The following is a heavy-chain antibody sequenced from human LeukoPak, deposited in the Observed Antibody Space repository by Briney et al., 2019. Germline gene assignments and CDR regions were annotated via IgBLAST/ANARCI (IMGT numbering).Heavy chain of an antibody. J-gene: IGHJ5*02. CDR2: INPSGGST. CDR3: ARVQSRLSWFDP. CDR1: GYTFTSYY. Sequence: ASVTVSCKASGYTFTSYYMHWVRQAPGQGLEWMGIINPSGGSTSYAQKFQGRVTMTRDMSTSTVYMELSSLRSEDTAVYYCARVQSRLSWFDPWGQGTLVTVSS. V-gene: IGHV1-46*01.